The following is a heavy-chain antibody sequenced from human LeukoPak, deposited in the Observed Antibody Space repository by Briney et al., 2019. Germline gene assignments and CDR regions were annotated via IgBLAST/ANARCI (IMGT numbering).Heavy chain of an antibody. CDR1: GYTFTSYA. D-gene: IGHD5-18*01. CDR2: INAGNGNT. V-gene: IGHV1-3*03. Sequence: GASVKVSCKASGYTFTSYAMHWVRQAPGQRLEWMGWINAGNGNTKYSQEFQGRVTITRDTSASTAYMELSSLRSEDMAVYYCARAGGYSYGYSDYWGQGTLVTVSS. CDR3: ARAGGYSYGYSDY. J-gene: IGHJ4*02.